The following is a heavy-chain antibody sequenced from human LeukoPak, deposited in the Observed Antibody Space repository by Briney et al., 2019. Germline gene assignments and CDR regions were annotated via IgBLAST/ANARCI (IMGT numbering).Heavy chain of an antibody. V-gene: IGHV5-51*01. CDR3: ARRRTLRLDAFDP. D-gene: IGHD5/OR15-5a*01. CDR1: GYIFTNYW. Sequence: GESLKISCKASGYIFTNYWIGWVRQMPGKGLEWMGTIYPGDSDTRYSPSFQGQVTISVDKSISTAYLQWSSLKASDTAMYYCARRRTLRLDAFDPWGQGTLVTVSS. CDR2: IYPGDSDT. J-gene: IGHJ5*02.